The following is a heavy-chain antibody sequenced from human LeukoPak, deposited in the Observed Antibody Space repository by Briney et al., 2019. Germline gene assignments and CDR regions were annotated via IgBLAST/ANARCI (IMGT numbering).Heavy chain of an antibody. Sequence: PSETLSLTCTVSGGSISSYYWSWIRQPPGKGLEWFGYIYYSGSTNYNPSLKSRVTISVDTSKNQFSLKLSSVTAADTAVYYRARGSYYYGMDVWGQGTTVTVSS. J-gene: IGHJ6*02. D-gene: IGHD3-10*01. V-gene: IGHV4-59*08. CDR3: ARGSYYYGMDV. CDR1: GGSISSYY. CDR2: IYYSGST.